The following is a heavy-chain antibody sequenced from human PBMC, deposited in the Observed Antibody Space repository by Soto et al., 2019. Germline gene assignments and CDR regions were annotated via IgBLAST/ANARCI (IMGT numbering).Heavy chain of an antibody. Sequence: AASVKVSCKASGYTFTSYAMHWVRQAPGQGLEWMGIINASGGSTSYAQKFQGRVTMTRDTSTSTVYMEPSSLRSEDTAVYYCARRYGGNLDYWGQGTLVTVS. J-gene: IGHJ4*02. D-gene: IGHD1-26*01. CDR2: INASGGST. CDR1: GYTFTSYA. V-gene: IGHV1-46*01. CDR3: ARRYGGNLDY.